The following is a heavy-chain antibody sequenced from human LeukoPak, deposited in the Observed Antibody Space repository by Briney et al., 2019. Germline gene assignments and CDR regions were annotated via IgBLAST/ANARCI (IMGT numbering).Heavy chain of an antibody. Sequence: GASVKVSCKASGYTFTSYYMHWVRQAPGQGLEWMGIINPSGGSTSYAQKFQGRVTMTRDTSTSTVYMELSSLRSEDTAVYYCARDAKRGFWSGYSPGWFDPWGQGTLVTVSS. J-gene: IGHJ5*02. CDR1: GYTFTSYY. V-gene: IGHV1-46*01. D-gene: IGHD3-3*01. CDR2: INPSGGST. CDR3: ARDAKRGFWSGYSPGWFDP.